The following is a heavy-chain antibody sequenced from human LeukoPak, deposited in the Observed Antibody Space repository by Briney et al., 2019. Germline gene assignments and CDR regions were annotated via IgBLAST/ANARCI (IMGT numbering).Heavy chain of an antibody. CDR3: ARLGGRVETGGFDY. J-gene: IGHJ4*02. D-gene: IGHD2-2*01. CDR2: IYYSGST. Sequence: PSETLSLTCTVSGGSISSSSYYWGWIRQPPGKGLEWIGSIYYSGSTYYNPSLKRRVTISVDTSKNQFSLKLSSVTAADTAVYYCARLGGRVETGGFDYWGQGTLVTVSS. V-gene: IGHV4-39*01. CDR1: GGSISSSSYY.